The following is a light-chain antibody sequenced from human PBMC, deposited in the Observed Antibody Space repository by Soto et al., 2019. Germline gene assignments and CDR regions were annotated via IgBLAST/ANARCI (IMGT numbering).Light chain of an antibody. J-gene: IGKJ1*01. CDR1: QSISSN. Sequence: EIVLTQSPGTLSLSPGETATLSCRASQSISSNLAWYQQKPGQAPRLLIYGASTRATGIPARFSGSGSGTEFTLTISSLQSEDFAVYYCQQYNNWPPWTFGQGTKV. CDR3: QQYNNWPPWT. V-gene: IGKV3-15*01. CDR2: GAS.